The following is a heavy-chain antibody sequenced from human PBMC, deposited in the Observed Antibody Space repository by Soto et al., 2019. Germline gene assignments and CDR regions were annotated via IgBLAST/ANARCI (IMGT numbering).Heavy chain of an antibody. CDR1: GYTFTSYD. Sequence: ASVKVSCKASGYTFTSYDINWVRQATGQGLEWMGWMSPNSANTGYAQKFQGRVTMTRNTSISTAYMELSSLRSEDTAVYYCAREGYSSSSGSRGNWFEPLGPGNHGHRLL. D-gene: IGHD6-6*01. J-gene: IGHJ5*02. V-gene: IGHV1-8*01. CDR3: AREGYSSSSGSRGNWFEP. CDR2: MSPNSANT.